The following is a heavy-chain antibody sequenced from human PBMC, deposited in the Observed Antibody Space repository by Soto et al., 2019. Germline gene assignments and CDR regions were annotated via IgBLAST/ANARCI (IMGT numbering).Heavy chain of an antibody. CDR1: GGSIRSSDHY. J-gene: IGHJ5*02. D-gene: IGHD3-10*01. CDR3: ARQSEVFGSHPLDP. V-gene: IGHV4-39*01. Sequence: SETLSLTCTVSGGSIRSSDHYWGWIRQPPGKSLEWIGRIYYSGATYYKPSLKSRVTISVDTSQNHFSLRPNYVTAAETAAYYCARQSEVFGSHPLDPWGQGTLVTVSS. CDR2: IYYSGAT.